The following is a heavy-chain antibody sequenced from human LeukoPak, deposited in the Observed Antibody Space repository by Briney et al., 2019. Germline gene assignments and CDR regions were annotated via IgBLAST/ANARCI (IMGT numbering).Heavy chain of an antibody. Sequence: SVRLSCAGFGFSFSSYWMHWVRQAPGKGLVWVSRINSDRSSIDYADSVKGRFTISRDNAKNTLYLQMNSLRAEDTAVYYCARPGYCSGGAPYSKWGQGTLVTVSS. D-gene: IGHD2-15*01. CDR2: INSDRSSI. J-gene: IGHJ4*02. CDR1: GFSFSSYW. CDR3: ARPGYCSGGAPYSK. V-gene: IGHV3-74*01.